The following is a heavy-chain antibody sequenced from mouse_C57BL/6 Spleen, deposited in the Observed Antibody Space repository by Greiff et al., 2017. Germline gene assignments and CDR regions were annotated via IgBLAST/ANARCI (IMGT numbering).Heavy chain of an antibody. CDR3: ASSLGYYYFDY. J-gene: IGHJ2*01. V-gene: IGHV5-9*01. D-gene: IGHD2-14*01. CDR2: ISGGGGNT. Sequence: EVKLMESGGGLVKPGGSLKLSCAASGFTFSSYTMSWVRQTPEKRLEWVATISGGGGNTYYPDSVKGRFTISRDNAKNTLYLQMSSLRSEDTALYYCASSLGYYYFDYWGQGTTLTVSS. CDR1: GFTFSSYT.